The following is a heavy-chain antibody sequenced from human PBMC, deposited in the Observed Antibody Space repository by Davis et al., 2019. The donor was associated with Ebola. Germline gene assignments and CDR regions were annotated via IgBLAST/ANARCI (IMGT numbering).Heavy chain of an antibody. D-gene: IGHD6-19*01. CDR1: GFTFSGSA. J-gene: IGHJ4*02. Sequence: GGSLRLSCAASGFTFSGSAMHWVRRASGKGLEWVGRIRSKANSYATAYAASVKGRFTISRDDSKNTLYLQMNSLRAEDTAVYYCARGEYSSGWYYFDYWGQGTLVTVSS. V-gene: IGHV3-73*01. CDR2: IRSKANSYAT. CDR3: ARGEYSSGWYYFDY.